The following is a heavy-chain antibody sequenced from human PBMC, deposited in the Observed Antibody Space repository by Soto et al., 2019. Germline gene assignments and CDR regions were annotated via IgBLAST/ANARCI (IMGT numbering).Heavy chain of an antibody. CDR1: GGSISSGGYY. CDR2: IYYSGST. V-gene: IGHV4-31*03. J-gene: IGHJ4*02. Sequence: KASETLSLTCTVSGGSISSGGYYWSWIRQHPGKGLEWIGYIYYSGSTYYNPSLKSRVTISVDTSKNQFSLKLSSVTAADTAVYYCATSPPPVGDGYLNPFDYWGQGTLVTVSS. D-gene: IGHD5-12*01. CDR3: ATSPPPVGDGYLNPFDY.